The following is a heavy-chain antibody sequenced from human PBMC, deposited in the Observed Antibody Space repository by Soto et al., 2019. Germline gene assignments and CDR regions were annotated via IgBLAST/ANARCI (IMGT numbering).Heavy chain of an antibody. J-gene: IGHJ4*02. Sequence: QVQLVQSGPEVKKPGASVKVSCKASGYTFTNYGFNWVRQAPGQGLEWMGWISAYNGHTKYSQIFQARVIMTTDTSPSTAFMAWRSLTSDDSAVYSWAREAAGTNPLVYWGQGNLVTVSS. V-gene: IGHV1-18*01. CDR2: ISAYNGHT. D-gene: IGHD2-8*01. CDR3: AREAAGTNPLVY. CDR1: GYTFTNYG.